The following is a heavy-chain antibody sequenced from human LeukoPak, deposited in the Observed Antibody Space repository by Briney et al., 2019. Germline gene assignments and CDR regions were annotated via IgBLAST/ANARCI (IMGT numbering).Heavy chain of an antibody. Sequence: PGRSLRLSCAASGFTFSNYAMHWVRQAPGKGLEWVAVISYDGSNKDYADSVKGRFTIYRDNSKNTLYLQMNSLRAEDTAVYYCAKDHRSYSTGPDYWGQGALVTASS. V-gene: IGHV3-30*18. CDR3: AKDHRSYSTGPDY. J-gene: IGHJ4*02. CDR1: GFTFSNYA. D-gene: IGHD4-17*01. CDR2: ISYDGSNK.